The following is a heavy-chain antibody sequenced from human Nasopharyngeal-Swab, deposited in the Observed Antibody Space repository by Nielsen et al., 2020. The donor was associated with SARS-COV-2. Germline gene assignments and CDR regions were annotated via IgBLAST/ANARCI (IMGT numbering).Heavy chain of an antibody. V-gene: IGHV3-7*04. D-gene: IGHD3-10*01. CDR3: AREAYYNAVDY. CDR1: GFTFSGYW. CDR2: INQDASVK. J-gene: IGHJ4*02. Sequence: GESLKISCAASGFTFSGYWMTWVRQAPGKGPEWVANINQDASVKKYVDSVKGRFTISRDDTKNSVYLQINSLRGEDTAVYYCAREAYYNAVDYWGPGTLVTVSS.